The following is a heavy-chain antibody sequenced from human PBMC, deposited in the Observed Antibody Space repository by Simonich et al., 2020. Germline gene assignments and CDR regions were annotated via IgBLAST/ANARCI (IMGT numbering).Heavy chain of an antibody. J-gene: IGHJ6*03. CDR2: INPNRSGT. Sequence: QVQLVQSGAEVKKPGASVKVSCKASGYTFTGYYMHWVRQAPGQGLEWMGWINPNRSGTNYAQKFQGRVTMTRDTSISTAYMELSRLRSDDTAVYYCARGALTGDYYYMDVWGKGTTVTVSS. V-gene: IGHV1-2*02. CDR3: ARGALTGDYYYMDV. CDR1: GYTFTGYY. D-gene: IGHD7-27*01.